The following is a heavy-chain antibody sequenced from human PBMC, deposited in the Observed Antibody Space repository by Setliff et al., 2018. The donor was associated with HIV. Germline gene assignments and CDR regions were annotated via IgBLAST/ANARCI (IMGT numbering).Heavy chain of an antibody. CDR3: ARARRAGSGPKYFQH. J-gene: IGHJ1*01. Sequence: TLSLTCTVSGGSISTSYWNWIRQPPGKGLEWIAYIYISGTTNYNPALKSRVTMSIDTSKNQFSLRLTSVTAADTAVYYCARARRAGSGPKYFQHWGQGTLVTVSS. V-gene: IGHV4-4*09. CDR2: IYISGTT. D-gene: IGHD2-15*01. CDR1: GGSISTSY.